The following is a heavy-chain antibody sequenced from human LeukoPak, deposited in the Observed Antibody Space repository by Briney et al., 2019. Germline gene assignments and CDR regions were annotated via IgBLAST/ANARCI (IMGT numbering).Heavy chain of an antibody. CDR3: ARSPLSFGELSFDY. D-gene: IGHD3-10*01. CDR2: IKQDGSEK. CDR1: GFTFSSYW. J-gene: IGHJ4*02. Sequence: GGSLRLSCAASGFTFSSYWMSWVRLAPGKGLEWVANIKQDGSEKYYVDSVKGRFTISRDNAKNSLYLQMNSLRAEDTAAYYCARSPLSFGELSFDYWGQGTLVTVSS. V-gene: IGHV3-7*03.